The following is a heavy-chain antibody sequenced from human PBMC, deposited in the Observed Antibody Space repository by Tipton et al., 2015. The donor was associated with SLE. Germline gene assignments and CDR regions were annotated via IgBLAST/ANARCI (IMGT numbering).Heavy chain of an antibody. J-gene: IGHJ3*02. CDR3: ARPYTSGWYGVFDI. Sequence: TLSLTCTVSDGSISNSAYYWAWIRQPPGMGLEWIGSIYHGGTTYYNPSLRSRVTVSADTSKNQFSLTVNSVTAADTAIYYCARPYTSGWYGVFDIWGQGTMVTVSS. CDR2: IYHGGTT. V-gene: IGHV4-39*07. CDR1: DGSISNSAYY. D-gene: IGHD6-19*01.